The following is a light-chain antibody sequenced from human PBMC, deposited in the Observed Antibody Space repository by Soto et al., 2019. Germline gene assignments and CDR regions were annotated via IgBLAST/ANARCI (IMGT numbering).Light chain of an antibody. J-gene: IGKJ1*01. V-gene: IGKV3-20*01. CDR3: HHYGDFPSA. Sequence: EIVLTQFPGTLSLSPGERATLSCRASQSIISNSLAWYQQRLGQAPRVLIYGASSRATGIPDRFSGSGSGADFTLTISRLEPEDFATYYWHHYGDFPSAFGHGTKVEIK. CDR1: QSIISNS. CDR2: GAS.